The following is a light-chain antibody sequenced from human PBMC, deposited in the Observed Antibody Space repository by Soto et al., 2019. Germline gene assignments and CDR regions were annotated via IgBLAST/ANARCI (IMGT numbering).Light chain of an antibody. CDR3: KQYDNLPLA. CDR2: DAS. Sequence: DIQLTQSPSFLSPSIGESVTITCRASQAISTSSAWYQVKTGKAPKLLIYDASNSEIGVQSRFSGSGSGTDFTSTISSLLPEDIATYYCKQYDNLPLAFGGGTKVDIK. CDR1: QAISTS. V-gene: IGKV1-33*01. J-gene: IGKJ4*01.